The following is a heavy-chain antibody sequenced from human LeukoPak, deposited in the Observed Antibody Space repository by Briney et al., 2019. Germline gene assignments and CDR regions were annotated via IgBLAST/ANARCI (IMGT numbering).Heavy chain of an antibody. J-gene: IGHJ4*02. CDR3: AREGYSYGYSFDY. V-gene: IGHV1-3*01. Sequence: KFQGRVTTTRDTSANTAYMELSSLRSEDTAVYYCAREGYSYGYSFDYWGQGTLVTVSS. D-gene: IGHD5-18*01.